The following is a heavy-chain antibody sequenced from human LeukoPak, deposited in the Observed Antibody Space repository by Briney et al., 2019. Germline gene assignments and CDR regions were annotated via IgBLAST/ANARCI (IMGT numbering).Heavy chain of an antibody. V-gene: IGHV3-23*01. CDR1: GLTFSSYD. CDR2: ISGSGGST. J-gene: IGHJ4*02. D-gene: IGHD3-10*01. CDR3: ARQARGYGSGSFFGY. Sequence: GGSLRLSCAASGLTFSSYDMSWVRQAPGKGLEWVAAISGSGGSTYYADSVKGRFTISRDNSRNTLYLQMNSLRAEDTAVYYCARQARGYGSGSFFGYWGQGTLVTVSS.